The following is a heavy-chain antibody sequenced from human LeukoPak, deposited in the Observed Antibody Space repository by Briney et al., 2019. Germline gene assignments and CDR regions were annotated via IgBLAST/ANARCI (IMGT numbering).Heavy chain of an antibody. CDR3: ARGGRSGYRYFDY. J-gene: IGHJ4*02. Sequence: GASVKVSCKASEYTFTDYYIHWIRQAPGQGLEWMGRISPNTGGTDHAQEFRDKITMTRDTSISTAYIELSRLISDDTAVYYCARGGRSGYRYFDYWGQGTLLTVSS. V-gene: IGHV1-2*06. CDR2: ISPNTGGT. D-gene: IGHD5-18*01. CDR1: EYTFTDYY.